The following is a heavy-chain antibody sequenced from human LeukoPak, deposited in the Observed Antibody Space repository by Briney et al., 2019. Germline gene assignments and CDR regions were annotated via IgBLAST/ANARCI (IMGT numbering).Heavy chain of an antibody. V-gene: IGHV3-21*01. J-gene: IGHJ6*02. CDR3: ARVDIVATIHDYYYGMDV. CDR2: ISSSSYI. D-gene: IGHD5-12*01. CDR1: GFTFSSYS. Sequence: GGSLRLSCAASGFTFSSYSMNWVRQAPGKGLEWVSSISSSSYIYYADSVKGRFTISRDNAKNSLYLQMNSLRAEDTAVYYCARVDIVATIHDYYYGMDVWGQGTTVTVSS.